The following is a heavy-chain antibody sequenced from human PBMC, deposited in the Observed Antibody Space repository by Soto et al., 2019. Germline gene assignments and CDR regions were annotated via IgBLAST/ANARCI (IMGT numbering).Heavy chain of an antibody. V-gene: IGHV3-33*01. J-gene: IGHJ4*02. CDR2: ISNDENIK. Sequence: GSLRLSCVASGFNFGNFGMHWVRQAPGKGLEWLTVISNDENIKQDSVRGRFAIARDNSKNTLYLHLTSLRAEDTAIYYCARGLRGVFDYWGQGTLVTVSS. D-gene: IGHD5-12*01. CDR3: ARGLRGVFDY. CDR1: GFNFGNFG.